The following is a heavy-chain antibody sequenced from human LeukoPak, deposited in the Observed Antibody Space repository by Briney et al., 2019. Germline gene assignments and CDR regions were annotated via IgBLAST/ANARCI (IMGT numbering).Heavy chain of an antibody. CDR1: GFTFSSYG. CDR2: IRYDGSNK. Sequence: GGSLRLSCAASGFTFSSYGMHWVRQAPGKGLEWVAFIRYDGSNKYYADSVKGRFTISRDNSKNTLYLQMNSLRAEDTAVYYCAKDTIQYCSSTSCLSALYWGQGTLVTVSS. V-gene: IGHV3-30*02. CDR3: AKDTIQYCSSTSCLSALY. J-gene: IGHJ4*02. D-gene: IGHD2-2*01.